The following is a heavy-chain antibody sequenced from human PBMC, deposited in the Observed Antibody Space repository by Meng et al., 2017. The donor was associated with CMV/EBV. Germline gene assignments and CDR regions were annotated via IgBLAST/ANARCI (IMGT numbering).Heavy chain of an antibody. J-gene: IGHJ4*02. Sequence: QVQLQESGQALVKPSQTLSLTGTVSGGSISSGDYYCSWIRQPPGKGLEWIGYIYYSGSTYYNPSLKSRVTISVDTSKNQFSLKLSSVTAADTAVYYCARVGRTSCYDYWGQGTLVTVPS. CDR2: IYYSGST. CDR3: ARVGRTSCYDY. CDR1: GGSISSGDYY. V-gene: IGHV4-30-4*08. D-gene: IGHD2-2*01.